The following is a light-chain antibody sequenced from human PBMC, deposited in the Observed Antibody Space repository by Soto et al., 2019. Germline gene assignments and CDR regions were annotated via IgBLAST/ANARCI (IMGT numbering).Light chain of an antibody. CDR1: SSDVGSYNL. CDR3: CSYAGSSTPFI. Sequence: QSALTQPASVSGSPGQSITISCTGTSSDVGSYNLVSWYQQHPGKAPKLMIYEGSKRPSGVSNRYSGSQSGNTASLTISGLQAEDESDYYCCSYAGSSTPFIFGTVTNLPV. J-gene: IGLJ1*01. CDR2: EGS. V-gene: IGLV2-23*01.